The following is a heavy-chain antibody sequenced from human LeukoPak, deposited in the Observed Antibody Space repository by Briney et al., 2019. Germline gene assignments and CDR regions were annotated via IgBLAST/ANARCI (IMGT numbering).Heavy chain of an antibody. V-gene: IGHV4-30-4*01. Sequence: PSETLSLTCTVSGGSISSGDYYWSWIRQPPGKGLEWIGYIYYSGSTYYNPSLKSRVTISVDTSKNQFSLKLSSVTAADTAVYYCIGYCSGGSCYPPDYWGQETLVTVSS. CDR3: IGYCSGGSCYPPDY. CDR2: IYYSGST. D-gene: IGHD2-15*01. CDR1: GGSISSGDYY. J-gene: IGHJ4*02.